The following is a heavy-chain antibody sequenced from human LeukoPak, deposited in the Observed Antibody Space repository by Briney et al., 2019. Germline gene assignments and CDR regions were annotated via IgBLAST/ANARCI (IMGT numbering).Heavy chain of an antibody. D-gene: IGHD3-9*01. Sequence: GGSLRLSCAASGFTFSDYWMTWVRQAPGKGLEWVATLKEDGSEKYYVVSVRGRFIISRDNAIDSLYLHMNSLRVEDTALYYCARDKRRDFSSLTGYFDAYDHWGQEALVTVSS. J-gene: IGHJ4*02. V-gene: IGHV3-7*03. CDR2: LKEDGSEK. CDR1: GFTFSDYW. CDR3: ARDKRRDFSSLTGYFDAYDH.